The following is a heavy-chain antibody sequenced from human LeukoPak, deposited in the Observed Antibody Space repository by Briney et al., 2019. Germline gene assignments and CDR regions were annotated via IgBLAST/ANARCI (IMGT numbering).Heavy chain of an antibody. CDR1: GFTFKNYA. J-gene: IGHJ4*02. CDR3: AKDSDISAFFDY. V-gene: IGHV3-23*01. CDR2: ISGSGTTT. Sequence: AGSPRLSCTASGFTFKNYAINWVRQAPGNGREWVGCISGSGTTTDYADSVEGRFTVSRDNSKNTVYLQMTSLRAEDTAISYCAKDSDISAFFDYWGQGTPVTVSS. D-gene: IGHD2-15*01.